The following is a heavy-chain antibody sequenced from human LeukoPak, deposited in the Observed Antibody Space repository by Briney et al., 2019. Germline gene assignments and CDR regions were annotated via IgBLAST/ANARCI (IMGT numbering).Heavy chain of an antibody. CDR3: ASGLYYYGSGSYYNGDYFDY. V-gene: IGHV4-39*01. D-gene: IGHD3-10*01. J-gene: IGHJ4*02. Sequence: SETLSLTCTVSGGSLSSSYYYWGWLRQPPGTGLEWIGSIYYSGTTYYNPSLKSRVTISVDTSKNQFSLKLSSVTAADTAVYYCASGLYYYGSGSYYNGDYFDYWGQGTLVTVSS. CDR2: IYYSGTT. CDR1: GGSLSSSYYY.